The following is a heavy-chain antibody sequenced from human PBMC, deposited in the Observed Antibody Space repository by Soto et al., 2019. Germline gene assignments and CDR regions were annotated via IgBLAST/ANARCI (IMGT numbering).Heavy chain of an antibody. CDR3: ARSPRSSPYFDF. D-gene: IGHD6-13*01. Sequence: GESLKISCQCSGYTFSNFWIGWVRQLPGQGLEWMGIIYPGDHETRYSPSFLGKVTISAETSINTAYLQWSSLEASDSAFYFCARSPRSSPYFDFWGQGALVTVSS. J-gene: IGHJ4*02. CDR1: GYTFSNFW. V-gene: IGHV5-51*01. CDR2: IYPGDHET.